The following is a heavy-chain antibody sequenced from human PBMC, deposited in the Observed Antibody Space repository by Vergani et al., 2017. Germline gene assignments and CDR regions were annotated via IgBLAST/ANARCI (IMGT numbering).Heavy chain of an antibody. Sequence: QVQLVQSGAEVKKPGASVKVSCKASGYTFTSYDINWVRQATGQGLEWMGWMNPNSGNTGYAQKVQGRVTMTRNTSISTAYMELSSLRSEDTAVYYCGRKWSCYYYMDVWGKGTTVTVSS. CDR1: GYTFTSYD. J-gene: IGHJ6*03. CDR3: GRKWSCYYYMDV. D-gene: IGHD2-15*01. CDR2: MNPNSGNT. V-gene: IGHV1-8*01.